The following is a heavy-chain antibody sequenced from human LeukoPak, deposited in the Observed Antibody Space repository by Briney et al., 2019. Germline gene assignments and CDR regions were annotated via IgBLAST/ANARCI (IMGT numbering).Heavy chain of an antibody. J-gene: IGHJ4*02. CDR1: GFTVSSNY. D-gene: IGHD3-22*01. V-gene: IGHV3-66*01. CDR3: ARVLHKRNYDGSDYYGY. CDR2: IYSGGST. Sequence: GRSLRLSCAASGFTVSSNYMSWVRQAPGKGLEWVSVIYSGGSTYYADSVKGRFTISRDNAKNSLYLQMNSLRADDTAVYYCARVLHKRNYDGSDYYGYWGQGTLVTVSS.